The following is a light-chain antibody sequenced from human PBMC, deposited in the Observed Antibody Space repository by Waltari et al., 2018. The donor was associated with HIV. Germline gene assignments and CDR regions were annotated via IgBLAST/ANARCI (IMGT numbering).Light chain of an antibody. CDR2: DAS. CDR3: QQRSNWAVT. J-gene: IGKJ4*01. CDR1: TRVSSY. Sequence: EIVLTQSPATLSLSPGERATLPCRASTRVSSYFPRYQPKAGQAPRLLIYDASNRATGIPARFSGSGSGTDFTLTISRLEPEDFAVYYCQQRSNWAVTFGGGTKVEIK. V-gene: IGKV3-11*01.